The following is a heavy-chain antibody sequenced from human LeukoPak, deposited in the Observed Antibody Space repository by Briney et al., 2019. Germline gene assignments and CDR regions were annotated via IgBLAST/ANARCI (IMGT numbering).Heavy chain of an antibody. CDR3: ARVLIRSIAVAGAEYFQH. V-gene: IGHV1-18*01. J-gene: IGHJ1*01. D-gene: IGHD6-19*01. CDR2: ISGYTGNT. CDR1: GYTFTSYS. Sequence: ASVKVSCKASGYTFTSYSIRWVRQAPGQGLEWMGWISGYTGNTNYAQKLQGRVTMTTDTSTSTAYMELRSLRSDDTAVYYCARVLIRSIAVAGAEYFQHWGQGTLVTVSS.